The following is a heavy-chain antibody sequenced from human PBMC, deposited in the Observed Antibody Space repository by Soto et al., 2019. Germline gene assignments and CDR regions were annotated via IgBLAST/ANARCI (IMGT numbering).Heavy chain of an antibody. D-gene: IGHD6-19*01. V-gene: IGHV3-30*18. J-gene: IGHJ5*02. CDR2: ISYDGNEK. Sequence: QVQLVESGGGVVQPGGSLILSCAASRFTLSNCGMHWVRQAPGRGLEWVAMISYDGNEKHYIDSVKGRFTISRDDSKNTLDLQMNSLRPEDTAVYYCAKDLYTSGWYNYVDPCGQGTLVTVSS. CDR1: RFTLSNCG. CDR3: AKDLYTSGWYNYVDP.